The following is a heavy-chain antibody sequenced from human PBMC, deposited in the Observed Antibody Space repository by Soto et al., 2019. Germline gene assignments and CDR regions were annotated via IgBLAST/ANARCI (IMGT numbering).Heavy chain of an antibody. CDR1: GGSISSYY. J-gene: IGHJ5*02. Sequence: PSETLSLTCTVSGGSISSYYWSWIRQPPGKGLEWIGYIYYSGSTNYNPSLKSRVTISVDTSKNQFSLKLSSVTAADTAVYYCARGFWSGYESWFDPWGQGTLVTVSS. D-gene: IGHD3-3*01. V-gene: IGHV4-59*08. CDR2: IYYSGST. CDR3: ARGFWSGYESWFDP.